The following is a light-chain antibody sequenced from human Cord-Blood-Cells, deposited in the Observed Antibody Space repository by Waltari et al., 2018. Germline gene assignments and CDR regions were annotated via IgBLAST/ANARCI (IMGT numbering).Light chain of an antibody. J-gene: IGKJ1*01. CDR3: QQYGSSPRT. V-gene: IGKV3-20*01. Sequence: EIVLTQSPGTLSLSPGERAPLSCRASQSVSSSYLACYQQKPGQAPRLLLYGASSRAPGIPDRFSGSGSGTDFTLTISRLGPEDFAVYCCQQYGSSPRTFCQGTKVEIK. CDR1: QSVSSSY. CDR2: GAS.